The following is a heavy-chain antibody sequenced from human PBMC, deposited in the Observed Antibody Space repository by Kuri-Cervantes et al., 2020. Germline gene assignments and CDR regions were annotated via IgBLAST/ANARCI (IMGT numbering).Heavy chain of an antibody. D-gene: IGHD3-3*01. Sequence: GSLRLSCAASGFTFSSYGMHWIRQPPGKGLEWIGYIYYSGSTNYNPSLKSRVTISVDTSKNQFSLKLSSVTAADTAVYYCARAGKYYDFWSGYYFDYWGQGTLVTVSS. V-gene: IGHV4-59*01. CDR1: GFTFSSYG. J-gene: IGHJ4*02. CDR3: ARAGKYYDFWSGYYFDY. CDR2: IYYSGST.